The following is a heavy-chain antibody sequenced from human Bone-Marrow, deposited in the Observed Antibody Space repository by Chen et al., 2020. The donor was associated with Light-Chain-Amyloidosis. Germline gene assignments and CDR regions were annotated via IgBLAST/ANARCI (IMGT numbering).Heavy chain of an antibody. CDR3: ARRRDGYNFDY. V-gene: IGHV5-51*01. J-gene: IGHJ4*02. CDR1: GYTFPNYW. CDR2: IYPDDSDA. Sequence: EVQLEQSGPEVKKPGESLKISCKGSGYTFPNYWIGWVRQMPGKGLELKGVIYPDDSDARYSPSFEGQVTISADKSITTAYLQWRSLKASDTAMYYCARRRDGYNFDYWGQGTLVTVSS. D-gene: IGHD5-12*01.